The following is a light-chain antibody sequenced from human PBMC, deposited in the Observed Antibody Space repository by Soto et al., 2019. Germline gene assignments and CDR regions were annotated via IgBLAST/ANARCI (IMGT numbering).Light chain of an antibody. J-gene: IGKJ1*01. CDR3: QQYGSSPRT. V-gene: IGKV3-20*01. CDR2: GAS. CDR1: QSLRGSY. Sequence: EVVLTQSPGTLSLSPGDRAALSCRASQSLRGSYLAWYQQKPGQAPRLLIYGASTRLTGIPDRFSGSGSGTDFTLTISRLEPEDFAVYYCQQYGSSPRTVGQGTKVAFK.